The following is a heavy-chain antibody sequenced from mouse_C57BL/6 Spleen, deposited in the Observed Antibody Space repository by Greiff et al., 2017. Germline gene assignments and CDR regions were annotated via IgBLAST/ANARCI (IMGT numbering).Heavy chain of an antibody. CDR3: ARAAQATHAMDY. CDR2: INYDGSST. CDR1: GFTFSDYY. Sequence: EVQVVESEGGLVQPGSSMKLSCTASGFTFSDYYMAWVRQVPEKGLEWVANINYDGSSTYYLDSLKSRFIISRDNAKNILYLQMSSLKSEDTATYYCARAAQATHAMDYWGQGTSVTVSS. V-gene: IGHV5-16*01. D-gene: IGHD3-2*02. J-gene: IGHJ4*01.